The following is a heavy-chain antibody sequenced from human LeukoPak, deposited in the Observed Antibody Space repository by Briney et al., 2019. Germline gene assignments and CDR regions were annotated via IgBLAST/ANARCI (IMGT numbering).Heavy chain of an antibody. V-gene: IGHV1-2*02. CDR2: INPNSGGT. J-gene: IGHJ6*03. D-gene: IGHD2-2*01. Sequence: ASVKVSCKASGYTFTSYDINWVRQATGQGLEWMGWINPNSGGTNYAQKFQGRVTMTRDTSISTAYMELSRLRSDDTAVYYCARGMKYQLPQYNYYYYYMDVWGKGTTVTVSS. CDR1: GYTFTSYD. CDR3: ARGMKYQLPQYNYYYYYMDV.